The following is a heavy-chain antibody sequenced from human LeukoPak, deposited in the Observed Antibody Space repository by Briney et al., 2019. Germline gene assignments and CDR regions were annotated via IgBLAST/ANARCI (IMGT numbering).Heavy chain of an antibody. CDR1: GGSISSGGYS. J-gene: IGHJ3*02. Sequence: SETLSLTCAVSGGSISSGGYSCSWIRQPPGKGLEWIGYIYHSGSTYYNPSLKSRVTISVDRSKNQFSLKLSSVTAADTAVYYCARVGYSGSYYGGAFDIWGQGTMVTVSS. D-gene: IGHD1-26*01. CDR2: IYHSGST. CDR3: ARVGYSGSYYGGAFDI. V-gene: IGHV4-30-2*01.